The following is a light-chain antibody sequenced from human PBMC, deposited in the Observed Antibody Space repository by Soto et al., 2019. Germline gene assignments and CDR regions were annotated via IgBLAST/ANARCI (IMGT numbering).Light chain of an antibody. CDR3: QQYGSSPWT. Sequence: EIVLTQSPATLSLSPGERATLSCGASQSVSSSYLPWYQQNPGLAPRLLIYDASSRATGIPDRFSGSGSGTDFTLTISRLEPEDFAVYYCQQYGSSPWTFGQGTKVDIK. CDR2: DAS. V-gene: IGKV3D-20*01. CDR1: QSVSSSY. J-gene: IGKJ1*01.